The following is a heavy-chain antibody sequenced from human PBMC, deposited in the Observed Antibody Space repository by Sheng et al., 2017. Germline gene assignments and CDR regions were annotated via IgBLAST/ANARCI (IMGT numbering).Heavy chain of an antibody. Sequence: VQLLESGGGLVQPGGSLRLSCAASGFIFSSYAMTWVRQAPGKGLEWVSDISGSGTSTYYADSVKGRFTISRDNSKNTLYLQMNSLRAEDTAVYYCAPHYSGSEIEYWGQGTLVTVSS. CDR3: APHYSGSEIEY. CDR2: ISGSGTST. D-gene: IGHD1-26*01. J-gene: IGHJ4*02. CDR1: GFIFSSYA. V-gene: IGHV3-23*01.